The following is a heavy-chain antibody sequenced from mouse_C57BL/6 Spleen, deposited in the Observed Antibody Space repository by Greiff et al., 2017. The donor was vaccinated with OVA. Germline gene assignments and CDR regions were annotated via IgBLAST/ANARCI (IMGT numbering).Heavy chain of an antibody. Sequence: DVHLVESGGDLVKPGGSLKLSCAASGFTFSSYGMSWVRQTPDKRLEWVATISSGGSYTYYPDSVKGRFTISRDNAKNTLYLQMSSLKSEDTAMYYCARHLITTVVAPFAYWGQGTLVTVSA. CDR1: GFTFSSYG. D-gene: IGHD1-1*01. V-gene: IGHV5-6*01. CDR2: ISSGGSYT. J-gene: IGHJ3*01. CDR3: ARHLITTVVAPFAY.